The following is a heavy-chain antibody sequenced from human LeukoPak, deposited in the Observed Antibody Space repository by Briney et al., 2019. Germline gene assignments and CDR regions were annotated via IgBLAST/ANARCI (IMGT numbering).Heavy chain of an antibody. CDR1: GFTFSEST. V-gene: IGHV3-73*01. Sequence: GGSLRLSCAASGFTFSESTMHWVRQGSGKGLEWVGRIRTKPKSYATEYAASVKGRFTISRDNGKNSVYLEMNSLRDDDTAVYYCTREGGSTDAGFWGQGTLVTVSS. CDR3: TREGGSTDAGF. CDR2: IRTKPKSYAT. D-gene: IGHD5/OR15-5a*01. J-gene: IGHJ4*02.